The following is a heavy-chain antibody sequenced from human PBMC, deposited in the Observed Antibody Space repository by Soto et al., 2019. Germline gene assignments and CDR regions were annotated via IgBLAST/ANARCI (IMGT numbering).Heavy chain of an antibody. D-gene: IGHD6-19*01. CDR1: GGSGSSGRFY. CDR3: ARSGSGSGWL. V-gene: IGHV4-61*01. CDR2: IYYSGST. Sequence: SETLSLSGTVSGGSGSSGRFYWSWIRQPPGKGLEWIGYIYYSGSTKYNSSLRSRVTISVDTSKNQFSLKLTSVTAADTAVYYCARSGSGSGWLGGQGTLVTVSS. J-gene: IGHJ4*02.